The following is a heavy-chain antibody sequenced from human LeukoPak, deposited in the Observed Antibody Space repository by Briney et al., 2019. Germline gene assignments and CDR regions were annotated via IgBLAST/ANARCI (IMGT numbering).Heavy chain of an antibody. CDR3: ARQGPAYYFDH. V-gene: IGHV4-38-2*02. J-gene: IGHJ4*02. CDR2: IYHSGRT. CDR1: GYSISSGYY. Sequence: SETLSLTCTVSGYSISSGYYWGWIRQPPGKGLEWIGSIYHSGRTFYNPSLKSRVTISVDTSKNQFSLKLSSVTAADTAVYYCARQGPAYYFDHWGQGTLVTVSS.